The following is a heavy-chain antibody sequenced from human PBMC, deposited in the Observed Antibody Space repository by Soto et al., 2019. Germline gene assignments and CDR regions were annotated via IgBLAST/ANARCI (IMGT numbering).Heavy chain of an antibody. Sequence: LRLSCRASCMKFVNVWVSWVRQTKGKGLEWVGRIKSKTDGETTDYAAPVKGRFTISRDDSKNTMYLQMNSLKTEDTAVYYCTTLLLWFGEPGYWGQGTLVTVSS. J-gene: IGHJ4*02. V-gene: IGHV3-15*07. D-gene: IGHD3-10*01. CDR2: IKSKTDGETT. CDR3: TTLLLWFGEPGY. CDR1: CMKFVNVW.